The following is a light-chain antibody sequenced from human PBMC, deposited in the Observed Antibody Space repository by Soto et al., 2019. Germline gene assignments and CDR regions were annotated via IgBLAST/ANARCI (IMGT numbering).Light chain of an antibody. CDR1: QSVSSSY. CDR2: GAS. CDR3: QHYGSSPRK. J-gene: IGKJ1*01. Sequence: EIVLTQSPGTLSLSPGERATLSCRASQSVSSSYLAWYQQKPGQAPRLLIYGASSRATGIPDRFSGSGSGTDFTLTISRLEPEDCAVYYCQHYGSSPRKFCQGTNVDI. V-gene: IGKV3-20*01.